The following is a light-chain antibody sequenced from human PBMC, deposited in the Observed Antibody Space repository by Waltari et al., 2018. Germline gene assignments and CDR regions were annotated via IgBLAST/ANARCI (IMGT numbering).Light chain of an antibody. V-gene: IGLV1-44*01. Sequence: QSVLTQPPSASGTPGQRVTMSCSGSNSNFGNYAVQWYQQLPGTAPKLLIYSNNQRPSGVPDRFSGSKSGTSASLVISGLQSDDEADYHCATWDDSLNGVVFGGGTRLTVL. J-gene: IGLJ2*01. CDR3: ATWDDSLNGVV. CDR2: SNN. CDR1: NSNFGNYA.